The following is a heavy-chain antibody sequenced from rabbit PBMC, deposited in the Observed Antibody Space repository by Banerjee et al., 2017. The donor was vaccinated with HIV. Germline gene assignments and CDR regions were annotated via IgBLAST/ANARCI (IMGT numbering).Heavy chain of an antibody. Sequence: QSLEESGGDLVKPGASLTLTCTASGFSFSSSYYMCWVRQAPGKGPEWIACIGGGNSGSTYYANWAKGRFTVSKTSSTTVTLQMTSLTAADTATYFCARGFKYAGSSYYYDLWGQGTLVTDS. J-gene: IGHJ3*01. CDR3: ARGFKYAGSSYYYDL. CDR2: IGGGNSGST. D-gene: IGHD8-1*01. CDR1: GFSFSSSYY. V-gene: IGHV1S40*01.